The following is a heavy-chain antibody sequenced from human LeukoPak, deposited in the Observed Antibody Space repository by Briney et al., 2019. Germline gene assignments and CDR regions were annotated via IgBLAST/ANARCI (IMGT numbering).Heavy chain of an antibody. CDR3: AKDMVDGTGYYYYMDV. J-gene: IGHJ6*03. CDR2: ISWDGGST. CDR1: GFTFDDYT. V-gene: IGHV3-43*01. D-gene: IGHD3-10*01. Sequence: GGSLRLSCAASGFTFDDYTMHWVRHAPGKGLEWVSLISWDGGSTYYADSVKGRFTISRDNSKNSLYLQMNSLRTEDTALYYCAKDMVDGTGYYYYMDVWGKGTTVTISS.